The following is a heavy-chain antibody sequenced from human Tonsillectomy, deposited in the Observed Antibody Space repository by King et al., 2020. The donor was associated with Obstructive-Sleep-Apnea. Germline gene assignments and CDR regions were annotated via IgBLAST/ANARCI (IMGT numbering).Heavy chain of an antibody. CDR2: IKQGGSEK. D-gene: IGHD3-16*01. CDR1: GFFFSNYW. Sequence: EVQLVESGGDLVQPGGSRRLSWVASGFFFSNYWMSWVRQAPGRGLEGGANIKQGGSEKNHVESVKGRFTISRDNAKNSLYLQMNSLRVEDTAVYFCAGDGVGAFDYWGQGSLVTVSP. CDR3: AGDGVGAFDY. J-gene: IGHJ4*02. V-gene: IGHV3-7*03.